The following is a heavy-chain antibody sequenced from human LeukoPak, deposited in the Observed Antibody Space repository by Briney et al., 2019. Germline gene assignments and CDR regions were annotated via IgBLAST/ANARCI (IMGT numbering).Heavy chain of an antibody. V-gene: IGHV3-48*01. Sequence: GGSLRLSCAASGFTFSSYGMTWVRQAPGKGLEWVSYISSSSSTTYYADSVKGRFTISRDNSKNTLYLQMNSLRAEDTAVYYCAKGGLYDFWSGYHFDYWGQGTLVTVSS. D-gene: IGHD3-3*01. CDR3: AKGGLYDFWSGYHFDY. CDR2: ISSSSSTT. CDR1: GFTFSSYG. J-gene: IGHJ4*02.